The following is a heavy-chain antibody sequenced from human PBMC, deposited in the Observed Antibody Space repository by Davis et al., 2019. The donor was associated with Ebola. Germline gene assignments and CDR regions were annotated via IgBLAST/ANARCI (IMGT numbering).Heavy chain of an antibody. J-gene: IGHJ4*02. D-gene: IGHD3-3*01. CDR3: AREGRIFGLDY. CDR2: IKTDGSMT. CDR1: GFTVSSNY. Sequence: HTGGSLRLSCAASGFTVSSNYMSWVRQAPGKGLVWVSRIKTDGSMTGYGDSVQGRFTISRDNAKNTLYLQMNDLRAEDTAVYYCAREGRIFGLDYWGQGALVTVSS. V-gene: IGHV3-74*01.